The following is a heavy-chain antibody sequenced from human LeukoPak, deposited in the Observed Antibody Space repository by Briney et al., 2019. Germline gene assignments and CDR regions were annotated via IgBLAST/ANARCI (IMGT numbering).Heavy chain of an antibody. J-gene: IGHJ6*02. CDR1: GGSFSGYY. Sequence: SETLSLTCAVYGGSFSGYYWSWIRQPPGKGLEWIGEINHSGSTNYNPSLKSRVTISVDTSKNQFSLKLSSVTAADTAVYYCARGNIAVAGRRDYYYGMDVWGQGTTVTVSS. D-gene: IGHD6-19*01. CDR3: ARGNIAVAGRRDYYYGMDV. CDR2: INHSGST. V-gene: IGHV4-34*01.